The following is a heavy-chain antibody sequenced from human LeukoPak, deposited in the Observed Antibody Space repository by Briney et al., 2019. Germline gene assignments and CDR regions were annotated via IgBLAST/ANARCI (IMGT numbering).Heavy chain of an antibody. CDR1: GGSISSHY. V-gene: IGHV4-59*11. D-gene: IGHD3-22*01. CDR3: ARVRADYYDSSGYYYSA. CDR2: IDYTGTA. J-gene: IGHJ3*01. Sequence: SEALSLTCTVSGGSISSHYWSWIRHPPEKGLEWIGYIDYTGTANYKPSLKSRVTLSLDTSKNQFFLKLSSVTAADTAVYYCARVRADYYDSSGYYYSAWGQGTMVTVSS.